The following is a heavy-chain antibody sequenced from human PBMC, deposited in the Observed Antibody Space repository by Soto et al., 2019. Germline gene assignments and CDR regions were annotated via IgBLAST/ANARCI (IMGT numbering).Heavy chain of an antibody. D-gene: IGHD3-22*01. CDR1: GYTLTELS. CDR2: FDPEDGET. CDR3: ATDKDSSGYRPFDY. Sequence: ASVKVSCKVSGYTLTELSMHWVRQAPGKGLEWMGGFDPEDGETIYAQKFQGRVTMTEYTSTDTAYMELSSLRSEDTAVYYCATDKDSSGYRPFDYWGQGTLVTVSA. J-gene: IGHJ4*02. V-gene: IGHV1-24*01.